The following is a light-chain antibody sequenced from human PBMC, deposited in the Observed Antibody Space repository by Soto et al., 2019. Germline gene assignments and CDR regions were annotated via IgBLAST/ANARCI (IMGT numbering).Light chain of an antibody. V-gene: IGKV3-20*01. CDR2: GAS. CDR3: QQYNNWPS. CDR1: RSINNNY. Sequence: EIVLTQSPGTLSLSPGERATLSCRASRSINNNYLAWYQQKPGLAPGLLIYGASTRATGVPDRFSGSGSGTDFTLTISRLEPGDFAVYYCQQYNNWPSFGQGTKVDIK. J-gene: IGKJ1*01.